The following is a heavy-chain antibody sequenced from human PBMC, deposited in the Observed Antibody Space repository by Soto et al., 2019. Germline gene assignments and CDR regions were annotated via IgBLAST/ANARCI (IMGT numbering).Heavy chain of an antibody. Sequence: EVQLLESGGGLEQPGGSLRLSCAASGFTFSSYAMSWVRQAPGKGLEWVSVISGSGDSTYYADSVKGRFTISRDNSKNTLYLQMISLGAEDTAVYYCAKGLLGGADRFFDNWGQGTLVTVSS. CDR1: GFTFSSYA. V-gene: IGHV3-23*01. J-gene: IGHJ4*02. CDR2: ISGSGDST. D-gene: IGHD1-26*01. CDR3: AKGLLGGADRFFDN.